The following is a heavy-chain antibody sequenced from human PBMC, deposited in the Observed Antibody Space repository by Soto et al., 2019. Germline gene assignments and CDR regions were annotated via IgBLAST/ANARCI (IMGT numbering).Heavy chain of an antibody. CDR3: ASYDYVWGSYRANDAFDI. CDR1: GGSISSGGYY. CDR2: IYYSGST. V-gene: IGHV4-31*03. Sequence: SETLSLTCTVSGGSISSGGYYWSWVRQHPGKGLEWIGYIYYSGSTYYNPSLKSRVTISVDTSKNQFSLKLSSVTAADTAVYYCASYDYVWGSYRANDAFDIWGQGTMVT. D-gene: IGHD3-16*02. J-gene: IGHJ3*02.